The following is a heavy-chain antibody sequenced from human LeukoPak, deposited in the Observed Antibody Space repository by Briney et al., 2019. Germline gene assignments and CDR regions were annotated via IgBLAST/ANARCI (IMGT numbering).Heavy chain of an antibody. Sequence: ASVKVSCKASGYTFTGYYMHWVRQAPGQGLEWVGWINPNSGGTNYAQKFQGRVTMTRDTSTSTAYMELSRLRSDDTAVYYCARVNNYYDSSGYLYYFDYWGQGTLVTVSS. CDR2: INPNSGGT. J-gene: IGHJ4*02. CDR1: GYTFTGYY. D-gene: IGHD3-22*01. V-gene: IGHV1-2*02. CDR3: ARVNNYYDSSGYLYYFDY.